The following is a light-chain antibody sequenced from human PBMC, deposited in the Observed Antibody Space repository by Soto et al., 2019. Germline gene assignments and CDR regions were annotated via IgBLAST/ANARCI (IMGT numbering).Light chain of an antibody. J-gene: IGKJ2*01. CDR1: QSVINNY. V-gene: IGKV3-20*01. Sequence: EFVLTQSPGTLSLSPGERATLSCRASQSVINNYLAWYQQKPGQAPRLLIYGASSRATGIPDRFSGSGSGTDFTLTISRLEPEDFAVYYCQRYGSSPPYTFGQGTRLDIK. CDR3: QRYGSSPPYT. CDR2: GAS.